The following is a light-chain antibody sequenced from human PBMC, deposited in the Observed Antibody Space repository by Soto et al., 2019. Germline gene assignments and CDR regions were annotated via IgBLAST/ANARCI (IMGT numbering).Light chain of an antibody. V-gene: IGKV1-5*03. CDR1: QSISSW. CDR2: KAS. J-gene: IGKJ1*01. Sequence: DIQMTQSPSTVSASVGDRVTITCRASQSISSWLAWYQQRPGKAPKLLIYKASSLESGVPSRFSGSGSGTEFTLTISSLQPDDFATYYCQQYHTYPCTFGQGTKVEI. CDR3: QQYHTYPCT.